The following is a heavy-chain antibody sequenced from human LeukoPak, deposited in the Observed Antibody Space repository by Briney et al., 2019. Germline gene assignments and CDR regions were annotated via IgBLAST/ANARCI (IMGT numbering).Heavy chain of an antibody. Sequence: GGSLRLSCAASGFTFSSYAMSWVRQAPGKGLEWVSAISGSGGSTYYADSVKGRFTISRDNSKNTLYLQMNSLRAEDTAVYYCAKAPYSSGWLPSNSAYFDYRGQGTLVTVSS. CDR2: ISGSGGST. J-gene: IGHJ4*02. CDR1: GFTFSSYA. D-gene: IGHD6-19*01. CDR3: AKAPYSSGWLPSNSAYFDY. V-gene: IGHV3-23*01.